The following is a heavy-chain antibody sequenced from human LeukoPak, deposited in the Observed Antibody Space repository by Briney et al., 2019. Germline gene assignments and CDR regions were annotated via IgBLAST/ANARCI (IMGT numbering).Heavy chain of an antibody. J-gene: IGHJ1*01. CDR2: IKSKTDGGTT. CDR1: GCTFSNAW. D-gene: IGHD1-20*01. V-gene: IGHV3-15*01. Sequence: GGSLRLSCAASGCTFSNAWMSWVRQAPGKGLEWVGRIKSKTDGGTTDYAAPVKGRFTISRDDSKNTLYLQMNSLKTADTAVYYCTRRYNWNPGYFQHWGQGTLVTVSS. CDR3: TRRYNWNPGYFQH.